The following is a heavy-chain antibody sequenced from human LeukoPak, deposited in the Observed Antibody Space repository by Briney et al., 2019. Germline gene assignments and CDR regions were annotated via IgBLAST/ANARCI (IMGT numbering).Heavy chain of an antibody. D-gene: IGHD5-18*01. V-gene: IGHV3-74*01. CDR3: AKEYGYTYGEFDY. Sequence: PGGSLRLSCAASGFTFSNYWMHWVRQAPGKGLVWVSRINSDGSTTNYADSVKGRFTISRDNSKNTLYLQMNSLRAEDTAVYYCAKEYGYTYGEFDYWGQGTLVTVSS. CDR2: INSDGSTT. J-gene: IGHJ4*02. CDR1: GFTFSNYW.